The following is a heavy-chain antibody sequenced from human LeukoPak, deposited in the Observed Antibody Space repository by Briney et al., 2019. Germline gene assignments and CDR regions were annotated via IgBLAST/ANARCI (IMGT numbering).Heavy chain of an antibody. V-gene: IGHV4-59*01. CDR2: IYYSGST. CDR3: ARMRAAGRQYFQH. Sequence: SEPLSLSSTVSVGSISSYYWSWIRRPPQGGLQWIGYIYYSGSTNYNPSLKSRVTISVDTSKNQFSLNLSSVTAADTAVYYCARMRAAGRQYFQHWGQGTLVTVSS. J-gene: IGHJ1*01. D-gene: IGHD6-13*01. CDR1: VGSISSYY.